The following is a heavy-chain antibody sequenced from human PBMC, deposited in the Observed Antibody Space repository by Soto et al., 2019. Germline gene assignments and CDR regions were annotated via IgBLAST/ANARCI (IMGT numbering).Heavy chain of an antibody. CDR2: ISAYNDYT. D-gene: IGHD2-8*01. J-gene: IGHJ5*02. CDR3: VKARPRLTQNLDGVS. CDR1: GYTFTHHG. V-gene: IGHV1-18*01. Sequence: QVQLVQSGAEVRKPGASVKVSCQTSGYTFTHHGISWVRQAPGQGLEWVGWISAYNDYTDYAQKFQGRVTMTTHKPTSTAYMELRSLPSDDTAVYYCVKARPRLTQNLDGVSWGQGTLVTVSS.